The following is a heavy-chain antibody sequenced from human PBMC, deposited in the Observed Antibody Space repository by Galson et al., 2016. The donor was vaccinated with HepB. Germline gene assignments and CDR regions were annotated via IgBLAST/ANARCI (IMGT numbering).Heavy chain of an antibody. CDR1: GFTFSSYS. Sequence: SLRLSCAASGFTFSSYSMNWVRQAPGKGLEWVSSISSRSNYIYYADSVKGRFTISRDNAKNSLYLQMNSLRAEDTALYYCARDGELGGSYYGRDFDIWGQGTMSPSLQ. CDR3: ARDGELGGSYYGRDFDI. J-gene: IGHJ3*02. CDR2: ISSRSNYI. V-gene: IGHV3-21*01. D-gene: IGHD1-26*01.